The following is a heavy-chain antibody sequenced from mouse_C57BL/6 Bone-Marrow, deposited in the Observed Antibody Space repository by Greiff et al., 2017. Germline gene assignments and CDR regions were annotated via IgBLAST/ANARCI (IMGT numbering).Heavy chain of an antibody. D-gene: IGHD2-3*01. J-gene: IGHJ4*01. Sequence: EVKLVESGGGLVKPGGSLKLSCAASGFTFSDYGMHWVRQAPEKGLEWVAYISSGSSTIYYADTVKGRFTISRDNAKNTLFLQMTSLRSEDTAMXYCARWRLLERDYGGQGTSVTVSS. CDR3: ARWRLLERDY. CDR2: ISSGSSTI. V-gene: IGHV5-17*01. CDR1: GFTFSDYG.